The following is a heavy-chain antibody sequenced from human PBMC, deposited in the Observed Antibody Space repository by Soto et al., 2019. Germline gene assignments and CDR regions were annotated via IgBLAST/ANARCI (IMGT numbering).Heavy chain of an antibody. CDR1: GFVFSSYA. J-gene: IGHJ3*02. CDR3: AKTTDGWFSAFEI. V-gene: IGHV3-23*01. CDR2: ISGSGTTA. D-gene: IGHD6-19*01. Sequence: PGGSLRLSCAASGFVFSSYAMSWVRQAPGKGPEWVSAISGSGTTAYYADSVKGRFIFSRDNPKNTMYLQMNSLRAEDTAVYFCAKTTDGWFSAFEIWGQGTVVTVSS.